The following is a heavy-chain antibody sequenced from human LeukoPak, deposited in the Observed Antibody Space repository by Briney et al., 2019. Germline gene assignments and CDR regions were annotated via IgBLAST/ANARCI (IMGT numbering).Heavy chain of an antibody. J-gene: IGHJ4*02. CDR2: INHSGST. V-gene: IGHV4-34*01. Sequence: SETLSLTCAVYGGSFSGYYWSWIRQPPGKGLEWIGEINHSGSTNYNPSLKSRVTISVDTSKNQFSLKLSSVTAADTAVYYCARDLGRKVFDYWGQGTLVTVSS. CDR3: ARDLGRKVFDY. CDR1: GGSFSGYY.